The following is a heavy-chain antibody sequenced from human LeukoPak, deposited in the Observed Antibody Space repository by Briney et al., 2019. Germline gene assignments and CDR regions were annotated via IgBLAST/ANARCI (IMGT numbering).Heavy chain of an antibody. Sequence: ASVKVSCKVSGYTLTELSMHWVRQAPGKGLEWMGGFDPEDGETIYAQKFQGRVTMTEDTSTDTAYMELSSLRSEDTAVYYCAAGYPRNNWFDPWGQGTLVAVSS. J-gene: IGHJ5*02. CDR2: FDPEDGET. CDR3: AAGYPRNNWFDP. CDR1: GYTLTELS. V-gene: IGHV1-24*01. D-gene: IGHD5-12*01.